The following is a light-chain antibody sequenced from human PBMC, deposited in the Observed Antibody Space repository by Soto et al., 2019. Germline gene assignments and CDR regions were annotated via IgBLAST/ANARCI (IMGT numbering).Light chain of an antibody. Sequence: QSVLTQPPSASGTPGQRVTISCSGSSSNVGGYTVDWYQQVPGTAPKLLIYRISQRPSGVPDRFSGSKSGTSASLAISGLQSEDEADYYCAAWDDSLNGPVFGGGTQLTVL. CDR2: RIS. CDR3: AAWDDSLNGPV. V-gene: IGLV1-44*01. CDR1: SSNVGGYT. J-gene: IGLJ2*01.